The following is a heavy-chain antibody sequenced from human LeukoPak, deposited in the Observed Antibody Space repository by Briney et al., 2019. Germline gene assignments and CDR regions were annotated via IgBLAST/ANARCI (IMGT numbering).Heavy chain of an antibody. V-gene: IGHV1-2*02. CDR2: INPNSGGT. Sequence: GASVKVSCKTSGYTFTGYYIHWVRQAPGQGLEWMGWINPNSGGTNYAQNFQGRVTMTRDTSISTAYMELSRLRSDDTAVYYCRTDRYGDYGDYIDYWGQGTLVTVSS. CDR1: GYTFTGYY. J-gene: IGHJ4*02. CDR3: RTDRYGDYGDYIDY. D-gene: IGHD4-17*01.